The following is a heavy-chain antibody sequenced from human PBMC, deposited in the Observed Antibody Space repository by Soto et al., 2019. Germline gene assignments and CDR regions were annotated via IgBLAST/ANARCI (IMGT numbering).Heavy chain of an antibody. Sequence: QLQLQESGPGLVKPSETLSLTCTVSGGSISSSSYYWGWIRQPPGKGLEWIGSIYYSGSTYYNPSLKSRVTISVDTSKNQFSLKLSSVTAADTAVYYCARWGRSSGVGLGGLAVYYFDYWGQGTLVTVSS. CDR2: IYYSGST. V-gene: IGHV4-39*01. J-gene: IGHJ4*02. CDR3: ARWGRSSGVGLGGLAVYYFDY. D-gene: IGHD6-19*01. CDR1: GGSISSSSYY.